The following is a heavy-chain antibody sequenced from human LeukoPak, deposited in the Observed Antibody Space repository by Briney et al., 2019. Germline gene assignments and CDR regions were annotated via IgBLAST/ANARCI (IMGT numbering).Heavy chain of an antibody. V-gene: IGHV4-61*09. D-gene: IGHD5-18*01. J-gene: IGHJ5*02. CDR1: VGSLSSGGYY. CDR2: LYTSGST. Sequence: SQTLSLTRTVSVGSLSSGGYYWSWIRQPAGKGLEWIGHLYTSGSTNYNPSLKSRVTISVDTSKNQFSLKLSSVTAADTAVYYCAREVLGTWIHPTWFDPWGQGTLVTVSS. CDR3: AREVLGTWIHPTWFDP.